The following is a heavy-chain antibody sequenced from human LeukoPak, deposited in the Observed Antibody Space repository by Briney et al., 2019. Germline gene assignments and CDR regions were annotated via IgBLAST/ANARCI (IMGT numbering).Heavy chain of an antibody. J-gene: IGHJ4*02. CDR3: TRQAYYNFDY. Sequence: GGSLRLSCAASGFTFSSYWMSWVRQAPGKGLEWVANIKQDGSEKYYVDSVKGRFTISRDNSKITFYLQMDSLRNEDTAVYYCTRQAYYNFDYWGQGTLVTVSS. D-gene: IGHD3-10*01. CDR2: IKQDGSEK. CDR1: GFTFSSYW. V-gene: IGHV3-7*01.